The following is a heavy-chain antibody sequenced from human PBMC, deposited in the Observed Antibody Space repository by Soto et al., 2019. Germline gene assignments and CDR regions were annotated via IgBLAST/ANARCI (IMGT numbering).Heavy chain of an antibody. Sequence: VQLRESGPGLVKPSQTLSLTCTVSGGSISSVGYYWSWIRQHPEKGLEWIGSIFYSGSTYYNPSHESRVTISSDTSQNQVSLQLSSVTAADTAIYYSARPLDFWNGSGPFELWGQGSVVTVSS. CDR1: GGSISSVGYY. D-gene: IGHD3-3*01. CDR2: IFYSGST. V-gene: IGHV4-31*03. CDR3: ARPLDFWNGSGPFEL. J-gene: IGHJ1*01.